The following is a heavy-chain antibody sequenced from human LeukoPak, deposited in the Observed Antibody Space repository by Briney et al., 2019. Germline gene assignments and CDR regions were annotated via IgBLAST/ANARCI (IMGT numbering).Heavy chain of an antibody. CDR2: ISYDGSNK. CDR1: GFSFSAFG. Sequence: GGSLRLSCAASGFSFSAFGMHWVRQAPGRGLEWVAGISYDGSNKYYADSVKGRFTISRDNSKNTLYLQMNSLRAEDTAVYFCAKDVRVVAYFDYWGQGTLVTASS. CDR3: AKDVRVVAYFDY. D-gene: IGHD5-12*01. J-gene: IGHJ4*02. V-gene: IGHV3-30*18.